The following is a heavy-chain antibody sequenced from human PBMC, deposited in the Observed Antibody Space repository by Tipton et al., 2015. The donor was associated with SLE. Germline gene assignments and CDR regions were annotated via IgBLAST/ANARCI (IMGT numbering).Heavy chain of an antibody. J-gene: IGHJ3*02. V-gene: IGHV3-21*01. Sequence: GSLRLSCAASKFTFTTYNMNWVRQAPGKGLEWVSSISPTSSHIYYADSVKGRFTISRDNAKNSLYLQMNSLRAEDTAVYYCARGTTTYQRRDTFDIWGQGTMVTVSS. D-gene: IGHD2-2*01. CDR2: ISPTSSHI. CDR3: ARGTTTYQRRDTFDI. CDR1: KFTFTTYN.